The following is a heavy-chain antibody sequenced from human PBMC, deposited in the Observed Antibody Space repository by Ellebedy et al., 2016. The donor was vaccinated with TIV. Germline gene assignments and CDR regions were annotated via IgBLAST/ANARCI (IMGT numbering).Heavy chain of an antibody. CDR3: ARDHVGSYLD. D-gene: IGHD1-26*01. Sequence: ASVKVSXXASGYTFTSHDMHWVRQAPGQGLEGVGRISITGGDTTYAQKFQGRVTMTRDTSTSTVYMELSSLRSEDTALYYCARDHVGSYLDWGQGTLVTVSS. J-gene: IGHJ4*02. CDR2: ISITGGDT. CDR1: GYTFTSHD. V-gene: IGHV1-46*01.